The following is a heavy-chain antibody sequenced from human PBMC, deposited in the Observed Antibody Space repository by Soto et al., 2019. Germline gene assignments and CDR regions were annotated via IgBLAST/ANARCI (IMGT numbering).Heavy chain of an antibody. Sequence: GASVKVSCKASGGTFSSYAISWVRQAPGQGLEWMGGIIPIFGTASYAQKFQGRVTITADKSTSTAYMELGSLRSEDTAVYYCARDIVLLFVNYYYYGMDFWGQGTTVTVSS. CDR1: GGTFSSYA. V-gene: IGHV1-69*06. D-gene: IGHD2-8*01. J-gene: IGHJ6*02. CDR3: ARDIVLLFVNYYYYGMDF. CDR2: IIPIFGTA.